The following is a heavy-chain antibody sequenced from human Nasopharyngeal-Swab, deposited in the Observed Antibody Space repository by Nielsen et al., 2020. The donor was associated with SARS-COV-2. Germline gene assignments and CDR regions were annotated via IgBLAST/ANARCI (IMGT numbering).Heavy chain of an antibody. J-gene: IGHJ5*01. CDR2: ITGATGYT. CDR3: ARDGEGPGRELWFDY. V-gene: IGHV1-3*01. CDR1: GSSFTGFS. D-gene: IGHD1-7*01. Sequence: ASVKVSCKASGSSFTGFSIHWVRQAPEKSFEWMGWITGATGYTKYSQNFQGRVTFSRGTSANTVSMELTSLTSEDTAVYYCARDGEGPGRELWFDYWGQGTLVTVSS.